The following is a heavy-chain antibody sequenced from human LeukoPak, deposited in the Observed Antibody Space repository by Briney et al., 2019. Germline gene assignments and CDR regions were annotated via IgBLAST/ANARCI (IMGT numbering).Heavy chain of an antibody. J-gene: IGHJ4*02. D-gene: IGHD1-14*01. V-gene: IGHV3-49*02. CDR3: ISSNPSSDY. CDR1: GFTFGGYL. Sequence: GGSLRLSCTGSGFTFGGYLMSWVRQAPGKGLEWVGFIRSQEYGGTTESAASVKGRFIISRDDSISVAYLQMHSLRAEDTAVYYCISSNPSSDYWSQGTLVTVSS. CDR2: IRSQEYGGTT.